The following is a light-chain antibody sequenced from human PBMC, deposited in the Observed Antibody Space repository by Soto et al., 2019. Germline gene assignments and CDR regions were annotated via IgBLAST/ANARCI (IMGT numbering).Light chain of an antibody. Sequence: DIQMTQSPSSLSASVGDRVTITCRASQSIGSYLTWYQQKVGEAPNLLVYPASTLQSGVPSRFSGSGSGTDFTLTITSQQPEDFATYFCQQSYSTPYTFGQGTKLEMK. J-gene: IGKJ2*01. CDR2: PAS. CDR3: QQSYSTPYT. CDR1: QSIGSY. V-gene: IGKV1-39*01.